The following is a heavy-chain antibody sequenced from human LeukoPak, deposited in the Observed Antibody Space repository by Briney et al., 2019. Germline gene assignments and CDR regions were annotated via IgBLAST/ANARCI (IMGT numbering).Heavy chain of an antibody. CDR1: GFTFSSYG. Sequence: GGSLRLSCPASGFTFSSYGMHWVRHAPGKGLEWVAFIRYDGSNKYYADSVKGRFTISRDNSKNTLYLQMNSLRAEDTAVYYCAKDNLLWFGEFDYWGQGTLVTVSS. CDR3: AKDNLLWFGEFDY. V-gene: IGHV3-30*02. CDR2: IRYDGSNK. J-gene: IGHJ4*02. D-gene: IGHD3-10*01.